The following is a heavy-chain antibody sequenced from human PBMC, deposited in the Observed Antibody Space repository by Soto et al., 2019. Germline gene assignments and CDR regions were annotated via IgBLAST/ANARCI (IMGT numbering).Heavy chain of an antibody. CDR3: GRVDYYFWSGYYRGYANYYAMDV. D-gene: IGHD3-3*01. Sequence: GGSMRLSCAASGFTFSSYAMHWVRQAPGKGLEWVAVISYDGSNKYYADSVKGRFTISRDNSKNTLYLQMNSLRAEDTAVYYCGRVDYYFWSGYYRGYANYYAMDVGGGGTTVTAPS. V-gene: IGHV3-30-3*01. CDR2: ISYDGSNK. CDR1: GFTFSSYA. J-gene: IGHJ6*01.